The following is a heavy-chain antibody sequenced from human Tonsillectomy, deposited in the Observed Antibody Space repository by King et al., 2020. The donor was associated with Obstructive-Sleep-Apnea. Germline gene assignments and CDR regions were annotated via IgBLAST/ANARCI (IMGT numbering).Heavy chain of an antibody. CDR1: GDSINSGEDY. D-gene: IGHD3-22*01. J-gene: IGHJ4*02. CDR2: IYYSGST. Sequence: VQLQESGPGLVKPSQTLSLTCTVSGDSINSGEDYWGWIRQPPGKGLEGIGYIYYSGSTYYNPSLKSRGTISVDTSKNQFSLRLPSVTAADTAVYYCALLLYYDPSSYYDYFDYGGQGTLLTVPS. CDR3: ALLLYYDPSSYYDYFDY. V-gene: IGHV4-30-4*01.